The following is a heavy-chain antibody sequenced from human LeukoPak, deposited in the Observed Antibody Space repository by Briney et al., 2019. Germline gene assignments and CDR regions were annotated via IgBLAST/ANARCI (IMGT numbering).Heavy chain of an antibody. D-gene: IGHD3-3*01. J-gene: IGHJ6*03. CDR1: GYTFTGYY. V-gene: IGHV1-2*02. Sequence: VASVKVSCKASGYTFTGYYMHWVRQAPGQGLEWMGWINPNSGGTNYAQKFQGRVTMTRDTSISTAYMELSRLRSDDTAVYYCAVEEPYYDFWSGYFEKYYMDVWGKGTTVTVSS. CDR2: INPNSGGT. CDR3: AVEEPYYDFWSGYFEKYYMDV.